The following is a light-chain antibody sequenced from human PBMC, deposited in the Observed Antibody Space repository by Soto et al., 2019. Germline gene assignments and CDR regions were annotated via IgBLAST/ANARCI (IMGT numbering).Light chain of an antibody. CDR3: QQYYSVPYT. Sequence: DIVMTQSADSLAVSLGERATINCKSSQSILYSSNNKNYLAWYQQKPGQPPKLLIYWASTRESGVPDRFSGSGSGTDFTLTISSLQAADVAVYYCQQYYSVPYTFGQGTKLEIK. CDR2: WAS. V-gene: IGKV4-1*01. CDR1: QSILYSSNNKNY. J-gene: IGKJ2*01.